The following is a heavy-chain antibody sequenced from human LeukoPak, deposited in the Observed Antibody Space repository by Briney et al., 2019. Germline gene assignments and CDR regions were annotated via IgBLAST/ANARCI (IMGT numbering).Heavy chain of an antibody. CDR2: INSDGSST. CDR3: ARDYLGWFDP. V-gene: IGHV3-74*01. J-gene: IGHJ5*02. Sequence: GGSLRLSCAASGFTFSSYWMHWVRQAPGKGLVRVSRINSDGSSTSYADSVKGRFTISRDNAKNTLYLQMNSLRAEDTAVYYCARDYLGWFDPWGQGTLVTVSS. CDR1: GFTFSSYW. D-gene: IGHD4-23*01.